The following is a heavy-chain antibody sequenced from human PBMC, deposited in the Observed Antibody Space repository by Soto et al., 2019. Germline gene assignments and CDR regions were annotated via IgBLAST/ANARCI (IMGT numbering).Heavy chain of an antibody. CDR3: ARAVYTYDAFDI. CDR2: ISSSSSII. J-gene: IGHJ3*02. Sequence: EVQLVESGGGLVQPGGSLRLSCAASGFTFSSYSMNWVRQAPGKGLEWVSYISSSSSIIYYADSVKGRFTISRDNAKNSLYLQMNSLRDEDTAVYYGARAVYTYDAFDIWGQGTMVTVSS. V-gene: IGHV3-48*02. D-gene: IGHD1-20*01. CDR1: GFTFSSYS.